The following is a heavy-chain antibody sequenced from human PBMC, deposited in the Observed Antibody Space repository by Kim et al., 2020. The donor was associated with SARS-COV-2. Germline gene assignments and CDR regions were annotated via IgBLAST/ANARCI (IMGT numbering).Heavy chain of an antibody. Sequence: GGSLRLSCAASGFTFSGYGIHWVRQAPGKGLEWVAVISYDGSNKYYTDSVKGRFTISRDNSKNTLSLQMNSLRAEETAVYYCAKGGRGGSGSYLNFDYWGQGTLVTVSS. V-gene: IGHV3-30*18. J-gene: IGHJ4*02. CDR2: ISYDGSNK. CDR3: AKGGRGGSGSYLNFDY. D-gene: IGHD3-10*01. CDR1: GFTFSGYG.